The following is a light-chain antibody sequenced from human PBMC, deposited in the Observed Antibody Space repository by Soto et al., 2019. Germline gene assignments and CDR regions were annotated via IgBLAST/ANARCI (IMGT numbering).Light chain of an antibody. CDR3: CLYAASYTFV. CDR2: DVS. Sequence: QSALTQPRSVSGSPGQSVNISCTGTSSDVGGYNYVSWYQQHPGKAPKLMIYDVSKRPSGVPDRFSGSKSGNTASLTISGLQAEDEADYYCCLYAASYTFVFGGGTKVTVL. V-gene: IGLV2-11*01. CDR1: SSDVGGYNY. J-gene: IGLJ2*01.